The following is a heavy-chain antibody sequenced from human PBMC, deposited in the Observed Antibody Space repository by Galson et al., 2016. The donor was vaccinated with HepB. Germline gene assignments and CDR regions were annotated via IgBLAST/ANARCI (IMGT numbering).Heavy chain of an antibody. D-gene: IGHD1/OR15-1a*01. Sequence: SVKVSCKASGYSFNIYGISWVRQAPGQGLEWMGRISANSGKTNFAQKFQGRVTMTRDTSTTTAFMELRTLRSDDTAVYFCASSVNSSYDYYYGLDVWGQGTTVTVSS. V-gene: IGHV1-18*01. J-gene: IGHJ6*02. CDR2: ISANSGKT. CDR3: ASSVNSSYDYYYGLDV. CDR1: GYSFNIYG.